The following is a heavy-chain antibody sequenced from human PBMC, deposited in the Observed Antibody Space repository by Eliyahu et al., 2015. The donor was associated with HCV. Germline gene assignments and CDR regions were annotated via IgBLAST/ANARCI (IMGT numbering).Heavy chain of an antibody. CDR2: IYYSGNT. V-gene: IGHV4-39*01. D-gene: IGHD5-12*01. Sequence: QVQLQESGPGLVKPSGTLSLSCTVSGDSIRSSSYYWAWIRQPPGKGLEWIGGIYYSGNTYYNPSLKGRVGISIDTSRDQFSLRLTSVTAADTALYFCVSGYTGVFERRAFDIWGQGTMISVSS. J-gene: IGHJ3*02. CDR1: GDSIRSSSYY. CDR3: VSGYTGVFERRAFDI.